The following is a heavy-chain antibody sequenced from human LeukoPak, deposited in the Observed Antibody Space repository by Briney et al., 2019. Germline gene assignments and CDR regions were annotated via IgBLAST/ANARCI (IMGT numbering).Heavy chain of an antibody. J-gene: IGHJ4*02. Sequence: SETLSLTCTVSGGSISSSSYYWGWIRQPPGKGLEWIGSIYYSGSTYYNPTLKSRVTISVDTSKNQFSLKLKSVTAADTAVYFCASTLYASGSYHFDYWGQGTLVTVSS. D-gene: IGHD3-10*01. CDR3: ASTLYASGSYHFDY. CDR1: GGSISSSSYY. CDR2: IYYSGST. V-gene: IGHV4-39*07.